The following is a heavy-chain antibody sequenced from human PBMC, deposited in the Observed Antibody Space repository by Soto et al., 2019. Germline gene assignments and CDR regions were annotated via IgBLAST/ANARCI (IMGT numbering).Heavy chain of an antibody. Sequence: QVQLVESGGGVVQPGRSLRLSCAASGFTFSSYAIHWVRQAPGKGLEWVAVISYDGSNKYYADSVKGRFTISRGNSKNTLYLKMNRLRAEVTAVYYCARDFVDTAVNYYYYYGMDVWGQGTTVTVSS. V-gene: IGHV3-30-3*01. J-gene: IGHJ6*02. D-gene: IGHD5-18*01. CDR1: GFTFSSYA. CDR3: ARDFVDTAVNYYYYYGMDV. CDR2: ISYDGSNK.